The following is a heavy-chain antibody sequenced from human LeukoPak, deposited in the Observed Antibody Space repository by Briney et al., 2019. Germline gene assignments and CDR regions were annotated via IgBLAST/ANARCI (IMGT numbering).Heavy chain of an antibody. CDR2: IKQDGSAQ. V-gene: IGHV3-7*01. J-gene: IGHJ3*02. CDR3: ARDRGYDGFDI. CDR1: GFTFSDYW. Sequence: GGSLRLSCAASGFTFSDYWMSWVRQAPGKGLEWVANIKQDGSAQYYVESVKGRFTIARDNAKNSLYLQMNSLRAEDTALYYCARDRGYDGFDIWGQGTTVTVSS. D-gene: IGHD3-22*01.